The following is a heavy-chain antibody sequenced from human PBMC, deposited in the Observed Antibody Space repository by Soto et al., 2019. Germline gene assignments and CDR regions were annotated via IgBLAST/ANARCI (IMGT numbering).Heavy chain of an antibody. D-gene: IGHD2-21*01. CDR3: AKGPDCGDKCYFAY. J-gene: IGHJ4*02. CDR1: GDSITNHY. V-gene: IGHV4-4*07. CDR2: VYSSGTT. Sequence: SETLSLTCSVFGDSITNHYWSWIRQPAGKGLEYLGRVYSSGTTNYNPSLESRVAMSVDPSKNQIYLKLSSATAADTAMYYCAKGPDCGDKCYFAYWGQGDQVTVSS.